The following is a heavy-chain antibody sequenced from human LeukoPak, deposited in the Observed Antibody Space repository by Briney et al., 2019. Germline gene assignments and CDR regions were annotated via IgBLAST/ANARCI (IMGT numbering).Heavy chain of an antibody. D-gene: IGHD3-9*01. CDR1: GGSFSGYY. V-gene: IGHV4-34*01. CDR2: INHSGST. Sequence: SETLSLTCAVSGGSFSGYYWSWIRQSPGKGLEWIGEINHSGSTNYNPSLKSRVTISVDTSKNQFSLMLSSVTAADTAVYYCARTGYYAQYFDYWGQGTLVTVSS. J-gene: IGHJ4*02. CDR3: ARTGYYAQYFDY.